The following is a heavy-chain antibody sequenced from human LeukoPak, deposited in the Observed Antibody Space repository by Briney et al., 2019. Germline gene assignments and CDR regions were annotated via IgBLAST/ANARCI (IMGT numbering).Heavy chain of an antibody. V-gene: IGHV3-23*01. D-gene: IGHD6-13*01. Sequence: PGGSLRLSCAASGFTFSSYAMSWVRQAPGKGLEWVSAISRSGGSTYFADSVKGRFTISRDNSKNTLYLQMNSLRAEDTAVYYCAGDPNPGIAPHDAFDIWGQGTMVTVSS. J-gene: IGHJ3*02. CDR2: ISRSGGST. CDR1: GFTFSSYA. CDR3: AGDPNPGIAPHDAFDI.